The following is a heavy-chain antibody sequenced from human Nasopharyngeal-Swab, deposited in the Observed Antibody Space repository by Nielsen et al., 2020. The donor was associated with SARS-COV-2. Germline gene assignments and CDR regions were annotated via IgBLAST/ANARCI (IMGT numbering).Heavy chain of an antibody. Sequence: WVRQAPGQRLEWMGWINAGNGNTKYSQKFQGRVTITRDTSASTAYMELSSLRSEDTAVYYCARGSSDHWGQGTLVTSPQ. V-gene: IGHV1-3*01. CDR2: INAGNGNT. J-gene: IGHJ4*02. D-gene: IGHD6-6*01. CDR3: ARGSSDH.